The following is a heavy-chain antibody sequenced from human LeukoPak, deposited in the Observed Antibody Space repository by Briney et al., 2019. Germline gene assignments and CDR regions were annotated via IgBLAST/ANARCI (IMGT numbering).Heavy chain of an antibody. CDR3: ARGGEGRGCKRPPFLSEGYYYYYYMDV. J-gene: IGHJ6*03. V-gene: IGHV4-59*08. CDR1: GGSISSYY. D-gene: IGHD3-10*01. CDR2: IYYSGST. Sequence: PSQTLSLTCTVSGGSISSYYWSWIRQPPGKGLEWIGYIYYSGSTNYNPSLKSRVTISVDTSKDQFSLKLSSVTAADTAVYYCARGGEGRGCKRPPFLSEGYYYYYYMDVWGKGTTVTVSS.